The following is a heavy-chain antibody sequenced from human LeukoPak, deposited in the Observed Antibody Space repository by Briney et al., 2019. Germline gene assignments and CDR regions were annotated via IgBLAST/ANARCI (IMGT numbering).Heavy chain of an antibody. CDR2: INHSGST. CDR3: ASGYDYISYFDY. CDR1: GGSFSGYY. Sequence: ASETLSLTCAVYGGSFSGYYWSWIRQPPGKGLEWIGEINHSGSTNYNPSLKSRVTISVDTSKNQFSLKLSSVTAADTAVYYCASGYDYISYFDYWGQGTLLTVSS. D-gene: IGHD5-12*01. V-gene: IGHV4-34*01. J-gene: IGHJ4*02.